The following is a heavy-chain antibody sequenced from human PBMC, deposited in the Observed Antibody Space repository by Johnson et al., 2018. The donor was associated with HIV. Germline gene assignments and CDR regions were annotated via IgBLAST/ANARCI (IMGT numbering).Heavy chain of an antibody. V-gene: IGHV3-20*04. CDR1: GFTFDDYG. J-gene: IGHJ3*02. CDR3: ARGWVGATLRAFDI. D-gene: IGHD1-26*01. CDR2: INWNGGST. Sequence: LVESGGGVVRPGGSLRLSCVVSGFTFDDYGMSWVRQAPGKGLEWVSGINWNGGSTGYVASVEGRFTISRDNAKNSLYLQMNSLKVEDTALYYCARGWVGATLRAFDIWGQGTTVTVSS.